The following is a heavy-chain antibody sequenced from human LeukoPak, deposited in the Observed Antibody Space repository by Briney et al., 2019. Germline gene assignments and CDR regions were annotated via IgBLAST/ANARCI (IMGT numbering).Heavy chain of an antibody. CDR1: GFTFSDFT. D-gene: IGHD2-8*02. V-gene: IGHV3-30-3*01. J-gene: IGHJ4*02. CDR3: ARAYCTGGTCFKDY. CDR2: ISYDGGIQ. Sequence: GGSLRLSCAASGFTFSDFTLHWVRQVPGKGPEWLAYISYDGGIQYYADSVKGRFSISRDNSKNTLYLQLNSLRTEDTALYYCARAYCTGGTCFKDYWGQGTLVTVSS.